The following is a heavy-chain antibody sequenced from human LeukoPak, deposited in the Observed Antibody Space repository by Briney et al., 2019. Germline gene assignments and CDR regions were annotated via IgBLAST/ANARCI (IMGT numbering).Heavy chain of an antibody. CDR3: ATDRGWRTSGYYLYYFEY. CDR1: GDSVSSNSAA. Sequence: SQTLSLTCAISGDSVSSNSAAWNWIRQSPSRGLEWLGRTYYRSMWYNDYALSLKSRITINPDTSKNQFSLQLKSVTPEDTAVYYCATDRGWRTSGYYLYYFEYWGQGTLVTYSS. CDR2: TYYRSMWYN. V-gene: IGHV6-1*01. D-gene: IGHD3-3*01. J-gene: IGHJ4*02.